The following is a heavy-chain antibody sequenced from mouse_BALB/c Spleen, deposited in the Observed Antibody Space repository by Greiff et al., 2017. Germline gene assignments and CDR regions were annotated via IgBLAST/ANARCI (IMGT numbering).Heavy chain of an antibody. CDR2: INPSNGGT. Sequence: VQLQQSGAELVKPGASVKLSCKASGYTFTSYYMYWVKQRPGQGLEWIGEINPSNGGTNFNEKFQRKATLTVDKSSSTAYMQLSSLTSEDSAVYSCTKHGVYYAMDYWGQGTSVTVSA. V-gene: IGHV1S81*02. J-gene: IGHJ4*01. CDR3: TKHGVYYAMDY. CDR1: GYTFTSYY.